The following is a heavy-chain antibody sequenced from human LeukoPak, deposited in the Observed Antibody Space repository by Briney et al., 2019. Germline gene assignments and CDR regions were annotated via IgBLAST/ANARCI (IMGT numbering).Heavy chain of an antibody. CDR1: GYSISSGYF. D-gene: IGHD6-13*01. V-gene: IGHV4-38-2*02. J-gene: IGHJ5*02. CDR2: IYHSGST. Sequence: SETLSLTCTVSGYSISSGYFWGWIRQPPGKGLEWIGTIYHSGSTYYNASLESRVTISVDTSKNQFSLKLSSVTAADTAVYCCARAYSSSWYFNWFDPWGQGTLVTVSS. CDR3: ARAYSSSWYFNWFDP.